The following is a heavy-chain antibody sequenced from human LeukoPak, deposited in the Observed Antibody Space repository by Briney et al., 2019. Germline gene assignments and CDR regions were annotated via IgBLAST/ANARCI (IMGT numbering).Heavy chain of an antibody. CDR3: AKECYDYVWGSYRPRGCFDY. CDR1: GFTFITYW. V-gene: IGHV3-74*01. CDR2: INSDGSST. Sequence: GGSLRLSCAASGFTFITYWMHWVRQAPGKGLVWVSRINSDGSSTNYADSVKGRFTISRDNSKNTLYLQMNSLRAEDTAVYYCAKECYDYVWGSYRPRGCFDYWGQGTLVTVSS. J-gene: IGHJ4*02. D-gene: IGHD3-16*02.